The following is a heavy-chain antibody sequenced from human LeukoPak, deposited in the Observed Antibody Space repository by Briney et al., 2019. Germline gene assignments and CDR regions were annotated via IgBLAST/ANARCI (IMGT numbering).Heavy chain of an antibody. J-gene: IGHJ4*02. CDR3: ARIQSLGSSFSSFDY. CDR1: GFTFSDYY. D-gene: IGHD6-13*01. CDR2: ISSSGSTI. V-gene: IGHV3-11*01. Sequence: GGSLRLSCAAPGFTFSDYYMSWIRQAPGKGLEWVSYISSSGSTIYYADSVKGRFTISRDNAKNSLYLQMNSLRAEDTAVYYCARIQSLGSSFSSFDYWGQGTLVTVSS.